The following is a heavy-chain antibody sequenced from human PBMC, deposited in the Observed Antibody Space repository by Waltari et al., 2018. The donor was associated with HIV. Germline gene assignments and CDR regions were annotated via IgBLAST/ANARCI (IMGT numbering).Heavy chain of an antibody. CDR1: GFTFSSSW. CDR2: INGDGSST. D-gene: IGHD3-10*02. J-gene: IGHJ4*02. V-gene: IGHV3-74*01. Sequence: EVQLVESGGGLVQPGGSLRLSCAASGFTFSSSWMHWVRQAPGKGRVWVSRINGDGSSTDYADSVKGRFTISRDNAKNTLYLQVNTLRAEDTAVYFCARDAALFDWGQGTLVPVSS. CDR3: ARDAALFD.